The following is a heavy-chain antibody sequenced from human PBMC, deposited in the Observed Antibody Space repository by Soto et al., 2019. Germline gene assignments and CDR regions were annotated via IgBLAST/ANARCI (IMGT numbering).Heavy chain of an antibody. CDR2: INPNSGGT. Sequence: ASVKVSCKASGYTFTGYYMHWVRQAPGQGLEWMGWINPNSGGTNYAQKFQGWVNMTRDTSISTAYMELSRLRSDDTAEYYCAREEVIVGANYYYYGMDVWGQGTTVTVSS. CDR3: AREEVIVGANYYYYGMDV. J-gene: IGHJ6*02. D-gene: IGHD1-26*01. V-gene: IGHV1-2*04. CDR1: GYTFTGYY.